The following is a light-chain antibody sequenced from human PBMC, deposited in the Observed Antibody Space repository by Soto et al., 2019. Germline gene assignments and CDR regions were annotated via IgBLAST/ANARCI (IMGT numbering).Light chain of an antibody. Sequence: GVKLSAAAVSVSTRERATLSCRASQSFSSNLAWYQQKPGQAPRLLIYGASTRATGIPARFSGSGSGTEFTLTISSLQSEDFAVYYCQQYNNWPPLTFGGGTMADIK. J-gene: IGKJ4*01. V-gene: IGKV3-15*01. CDR1: QSFSSN. CDR3: QQYNNWPPLT. CDR2: GAS.